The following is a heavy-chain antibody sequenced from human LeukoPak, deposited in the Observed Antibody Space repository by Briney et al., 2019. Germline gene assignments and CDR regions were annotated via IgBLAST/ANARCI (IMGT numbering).Heavy chain of an antibody. V-gene: IGHV1-2*06. CDR1: GYTFTGYY. Sequence: ASVKVSCKASGYTFTGYYMHWVRQAPGQGLEWMGRINPNSGGTNYAQKFQGRVTMTRDTSISTAYMELSRLRSDDTAVYYCARAYYYDSSGYYYGYWGQGTLVTVSS. D-gene: IGHD3-22*01. CDR3: ARAYYYDSSGYYYGY. J-gene: IGHJ4*02. CDR2: INPNSGGT.